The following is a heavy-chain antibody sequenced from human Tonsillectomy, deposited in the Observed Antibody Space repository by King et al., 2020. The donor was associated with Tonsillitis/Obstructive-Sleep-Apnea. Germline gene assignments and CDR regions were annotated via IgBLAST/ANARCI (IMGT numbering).Heavy chain of an antibody. CDR2: IRSKAYGGTT. CDR3: TRGSWDQCSGGSCSTDY. Sequence: VQLVESGGGLVKPGRSLRLSCTASGFTFGAYAMSCFRQSPGKGLEWVGFIRSKAYGGTTEYAASVKGRFTISRDDSKSIAYLQMNSLKTEDTAVYYCTRGSWDQCSGGSCSTDYWGQGTRVTVSS. CDR1: GFTFGAYA. J-gene: IGHJ4*02. V-gene: IGHV3-49*05. D-gene: IGHD2-15*01.